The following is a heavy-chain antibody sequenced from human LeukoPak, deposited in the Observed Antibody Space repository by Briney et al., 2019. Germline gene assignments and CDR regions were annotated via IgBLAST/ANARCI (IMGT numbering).Heavy chain of an antibody. CDR1: GGSFSGYS. CDR3: ARGRFRIMTH. Sequence: SETLSLTCAVYGGSFSGYSWSWIRQPPGKGLEWIGEINHSGSTNYNPSLKSRVTISVDTSKNQFSLKLSSVTAADTAVYYCARGRFRIMTHWGQGTLVTVSS. D-gene: IGHD3-16*01. J-gene: IGHJ4*02. V-gene: IGHV4-34*01. CDR2: INHSGST.